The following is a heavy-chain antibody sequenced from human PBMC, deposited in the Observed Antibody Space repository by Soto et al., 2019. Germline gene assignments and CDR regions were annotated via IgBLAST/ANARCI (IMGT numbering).Heavy chain of an antibody. J-gene: IGHJ4*02. CDR1: GFSVSSSY. V-gene: IGHV3-66*01. CDR2: IHSGGTT. D-gene: IGHD2-21*01. Sequence: ESGGGLVQPGGSLRLSCAGSGFSVSSSYMGWVRQAPGKGLEWISAIHSGGTTYDADSVKGRFTISRDTSKNTVYLQMNSLRVEDTAVYYCARDSYSPARFGYWGQGSLVIVSS. CDR3: ARDSYSPARFGY.